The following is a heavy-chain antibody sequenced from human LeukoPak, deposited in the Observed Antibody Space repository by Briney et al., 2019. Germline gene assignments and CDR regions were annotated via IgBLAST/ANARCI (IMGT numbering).Heavy chain of an antibody. D-gene: IGHD2-15*01. Sequence: ASVKVSCKASGYTFTSYDINWVRQATGQGLEWMGWMNPNCGNTGYAQKFQGRVTMTRNTSISTAYMELSSLRSEDTAVYYCARALGYCSGGSCSNYYYYGMDVWGQGTTVTVSS. V-gene: IGHV1-8*01. CDR3: ARALGYCSGGSCSNYYYYGMDV. J-gene: IGHJ6*02. CDR1: GYTFTSYD. CDR2: MNPNCGNT.